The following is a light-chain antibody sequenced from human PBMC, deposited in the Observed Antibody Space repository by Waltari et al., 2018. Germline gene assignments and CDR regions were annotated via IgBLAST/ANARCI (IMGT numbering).Light chain of an antibody. CDR1: SRYVGTYHY. CDR2: DVS. V-gene: IGLV2-14*03. CDR3: SSYISSSTLEL. Sequence: QSALTQPASVSGSPGPSITIPCTGTSRYVGTYHYASRYQQHPGKAPKLMIFDVSIRPSGVSNRFSGSKSGNTASLTISGLQAEDEADYYCSSYISSSTLELFGGGTSLTVL. J-gene: IGLJ2*01.